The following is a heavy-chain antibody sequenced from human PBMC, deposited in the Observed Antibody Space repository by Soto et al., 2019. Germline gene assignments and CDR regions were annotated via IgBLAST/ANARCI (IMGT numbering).Heavy chain of an antibody. CDR3: AIASYDSSGYYLDYYYGMDV. V-gene: IGHV4-39*01. J-gene: IGHJ6*02. D-gene: IGHD3-22*01. CDR2: IYYSGST. Sequence: SETLSLTCTVSGGSISSSSYYWGWIRLPPGKGLEWIGSIYYSGSTYYNPSLKSRVTISVDTSKNQFSLKLSSVTAADTAVYYCAIASYDSSGYYLDYYYGMDVWGQGTTVTVSS. CDR1: GGSISSSSYY.